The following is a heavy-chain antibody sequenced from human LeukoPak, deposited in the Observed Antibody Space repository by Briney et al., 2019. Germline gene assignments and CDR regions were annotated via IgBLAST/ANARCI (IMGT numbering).Heavy chain of an antibody. D-gene: IGHD3-9*01. CDR2: INHSGST. CDR1: GGSFSGYY. J-gene: IGHJ4*02. V-gene: IGHV4-34*01. Sequence: PSETLSLTCAVYGGSFSGYYWSWIRQPPGKGLEWIGEINHSGSTNYNPSLKSRVTISVDTSKNRFSLKLSSVTAADTAVYYCARGIPILRYFDWLADGGYYFDYWGQGTLVTVSS. CDR3: ARGIPILRYFDWLADGGYYFDY.